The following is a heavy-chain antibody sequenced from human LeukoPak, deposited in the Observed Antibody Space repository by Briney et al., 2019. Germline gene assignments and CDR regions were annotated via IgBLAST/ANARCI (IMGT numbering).Heavy chain of an antibody. CDR1: GGSFSGYY. J-gene: IGHJ6*02. CDR3: ARGRTTYYGSGSYSFPRGMDV. CDR2: INHSGST. Sequence: SETLSLTCAVYGGSFSGYYWSWIRQPPGKGLEWTGEINHSGSTNYSPSLKSRVTISVDTSKNQFSLKLSSVTAADTAVYYCARGRTTYYGSGSYSFPRGMDVWGQGTTVTVSS. D-gene: IGHD3-10*01. V-gene: IGHV4-34*01.